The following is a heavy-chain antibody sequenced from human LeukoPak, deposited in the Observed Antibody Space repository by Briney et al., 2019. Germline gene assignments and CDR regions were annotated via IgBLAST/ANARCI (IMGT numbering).Heavy chain of an antibody. J-gene: IGHJ4*02. D-gene: IGHD3-22*01. CDR3: ARGLDTYYFDSSGYYHGDY. V-gene: IGHV1-2*06. Sequence: SLKASSKAFVYTLPGHHIQSVRPPPGQPPEWKGPIHPNRVGTNNAQRFQGRVTMTRDTSISTAYMELSRLRSDDTAVYYCARGLDTYYFDSSGYYHGDYWGQGTLVTVSS. CDR2: IHPNRVGT. CDR1: VYTLPGHH.